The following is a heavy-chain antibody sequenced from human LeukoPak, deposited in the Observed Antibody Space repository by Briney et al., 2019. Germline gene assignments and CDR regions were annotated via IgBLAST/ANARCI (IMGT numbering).Heavy chain of an antibody. D-gene: IGHD3-22*01. Sequence: GESLKISCKGSGYSFSNYWIGWVRQIPGKGLEWMGILYPGDSDIRYSPSFQGQVTISADKSISTAYLQWSSLKASDTAMYYCARLSSSVYYSPPTYWGQGTLVTVSS. CDR2: LYPGDSDI. V-gene: IGHV5-51*01. J-gene: IGHJ4*02. CDR1: GYSFSNYW. CDR3: ARLSSSVYYSPPTY.